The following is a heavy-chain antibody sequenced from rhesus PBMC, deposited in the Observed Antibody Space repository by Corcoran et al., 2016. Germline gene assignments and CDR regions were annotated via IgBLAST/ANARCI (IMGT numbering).Heavy chain of an antibody. CDR2: ISRSSGST. V-gene: IGHV4-65*01. J-gene: IGHJ4*01. CDR1: CGSISSSNW. D-gene: IGHD6-31*01. CDR3: ARAPSSGFDY. Sequence: QVQLQESGPGLVKPSETLSLTCAVSCGSISSSNWWSWISPPPGKGLEWIGYISRSSGSTYYNPSLKSRVTISTDTSKNQFSLKLSSVTAADTAVYYCARAPSSGFDYWGQGVLVTVSS.